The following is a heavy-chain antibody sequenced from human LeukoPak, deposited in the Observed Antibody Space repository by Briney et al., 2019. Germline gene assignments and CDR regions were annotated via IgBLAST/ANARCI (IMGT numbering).Heavy chain of an antibody. V-gene: IGHV3-23*01. CDR1: GYTFSSYA. CDR3: AKDPLAVTTRFDY. CDR2: ISGSGGST. Sequence: GWSLRLSCAASGYTFSSYAMRWVRQAPGKGLEWVSAISGSGGSTYYADSVKGRFTISRDNSNNTLYLQMNSLRAEDTSVYYCAKDPLAVTTRFDYWGQGTLVTVSS. J-gene: IGHJ4*02. D-gene: IGHD2-21*02.